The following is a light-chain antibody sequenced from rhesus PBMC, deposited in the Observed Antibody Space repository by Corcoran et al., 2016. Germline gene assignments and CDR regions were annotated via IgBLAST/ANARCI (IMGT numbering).Light chain of an antibody. CDR2: GAS. CDR1: QGITND. J-gene: IGKJ2*01. V-gene: IGKV1-33*02. CDR3: QRYYSTPYS. Sequence: DIQMTQSPSSLSASVGDRVTITCRASQGITNDLAWYQQKPGETPKLLIYGASSCQSGIPSRFSGSGSGTDFTLTISRLQSEDFATYYCQRYYSTPYSFGQGTKVEIK.